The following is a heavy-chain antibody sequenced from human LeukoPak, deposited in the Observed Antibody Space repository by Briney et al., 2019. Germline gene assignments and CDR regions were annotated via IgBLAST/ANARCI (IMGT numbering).Heavy chain of an antibody. CDR2: IDPSDSYT. CDR1: GYSFTSYW. J-gene: IGHJ4*02. D-gene: IGHD5-18*01. Sequence: GESLRISCKGSGYSFTSYWISWVRQMPGKGLEWMGRIDPSDSYTNYSPSFQGHVTISADKSISTAYLQWSSLKASDTTMYHCARRRGYSYGHSDYWGQGTLVTVSS. CDR3: ARRRGYSYGHSDY. V-gene: IGHV5-10-1*01.